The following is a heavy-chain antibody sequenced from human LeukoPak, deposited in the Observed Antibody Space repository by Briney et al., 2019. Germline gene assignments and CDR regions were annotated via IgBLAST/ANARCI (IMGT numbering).Heavy chain of an antibody. CDR3: ARDAKPTYYYDSSGYYPYYFVY. J-gene: IGHJ4*02. Sequence: GGSLRLSCAASGFTFSSYSMNWVRQAPGKGLEWVSSISSSSSHIYYADSVKGRLTISRDNAKNSLYLQMNSLRAEDTAVYYCARDAKPTYYYDSSGYYPYYFVYWGQGTLVTVSS. CDR1: GFTFSSYS. CDR2: ISSSSSHI. D-gene: IGHD3-22*01. V-gene: IGHV3-21*01.